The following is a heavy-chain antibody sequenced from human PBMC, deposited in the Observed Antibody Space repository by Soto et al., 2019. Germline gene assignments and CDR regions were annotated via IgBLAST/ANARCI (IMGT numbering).Heavy chain of an antibody. V-gene: IGHV3-30-3*01. CDR2: VSFDGSNK. CDR1: EFAFSRYS. Sequence: QVHLVESGGGVVQPGRSLRLSCVASEFAFSRYSMHWVRQAPCKGLEWVAVVSFDGSNKKSIDSLRGRFTVSRDNSKNTLYLQMNSLRVEDTAVYYCARVPSRYGSGPYGMDVWGQGTTVTVSS. CDR3: ARVPSRYGSGPYGMDV. D-gene: IGHD3-10*01. J-gene: IGHJ6*02.